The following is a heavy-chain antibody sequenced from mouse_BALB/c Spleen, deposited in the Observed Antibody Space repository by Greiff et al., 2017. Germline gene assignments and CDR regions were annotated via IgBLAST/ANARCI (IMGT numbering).Heavy chain of an antibody. CDR3: ARLPYWYFDV. CDR1: GYSITSDYA. Sequence: VQLKESGPGLVKPSQSLSLACTVTGYSITSDYAWNWIRQFPGNKLEWMGYISYSGSTSYNPSLKSRISITRDTSKNQFFLQLNSVTTEDTATYYCARLPYWYFDVWGAGTTVTVSS. V-gene: IGHV3-2*02. J-gene: IGHJ1*01. CDR2: ISYSGST.